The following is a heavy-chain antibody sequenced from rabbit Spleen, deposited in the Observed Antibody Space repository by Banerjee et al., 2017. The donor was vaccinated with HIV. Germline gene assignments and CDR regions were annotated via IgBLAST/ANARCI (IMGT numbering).Heavy chain of an antibody. CDR2: IYAGSSGST. Sequence: QSLEESGGDLVKPDESLTLTCTGSGFDFSSSYYMCWVRQAPGKGLEWIACIYAGSSGSTYYANWAKGRFTISKTSSTTVTLQMTSLTAADTATYFCARFYAGYGDFGFAAMWGQGTLVTVS. CDR3: ARFYAGYGDFGFAAM. CDR1: GFDFSSSYY. D-gene: IGHD7-1*01. J-gene: IGHJ3*01. V-gene: IGHV1S40*01.